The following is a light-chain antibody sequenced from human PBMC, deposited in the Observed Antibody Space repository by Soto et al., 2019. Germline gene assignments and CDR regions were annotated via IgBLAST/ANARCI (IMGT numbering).Light chain of an antibody. J-gene: IGKJ5*01. CDR1: QAITNN. CDR2: DAS. CDR3: QQYDNLPIT. V-gene: IGKV1-33*01. Sequence: DIHLTQSPSTLSASVGDRVTITCRSSQAITNNLAWYQQKPVNPPRLMIYDASNLETGVPSRFIGSGSGTDCTFTISSLQPEDIATYYCQQYDNLPITFGQGTRLEIK.